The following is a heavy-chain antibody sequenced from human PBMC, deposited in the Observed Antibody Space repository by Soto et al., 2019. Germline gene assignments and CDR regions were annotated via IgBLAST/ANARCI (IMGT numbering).Heavy chain of an antibody. V-gene: IGHV4-31*03. CDR3: ARSDSSGKTRYYFDH. CDR1: GGSISSGSYY. Sequence: QVQLQESGPGLVKPSQTLSLTCTVSGGSISSGSYYWSWIRQHPGKGLEWIGYIYSTESTNYNPSRKSRLSISVDMSASQVSLKLSSVTVADTAVYYCARSDSSGKTRYYFDHWGQGTLVTVSS. J-gene: IGHJ4*02. D-gene: IGHD3-22*01. CDR2: IYSTEST.